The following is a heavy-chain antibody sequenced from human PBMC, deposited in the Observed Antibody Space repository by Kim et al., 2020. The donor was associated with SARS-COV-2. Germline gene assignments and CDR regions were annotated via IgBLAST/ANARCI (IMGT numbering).Heavy chain of an antibody. Sequence: SETLSLTCTVSSDSFSAYYWSWIRHLPGKGLEWIGYIFYGGDTNYNPSLKSRVSISWYTSRNHFSVDLTSVTDADTAVYYCARSEGRTSWHHFDYWGQGILVTVSS. CDR1: SDSFSAYY. CDR3: ARSEGRTSWHHFDY. V-gene: IGHV4-59*01. D-gene: IGHD2-2*01. CDR2: IFYGGDT. J-gene: IGHJ4*02.